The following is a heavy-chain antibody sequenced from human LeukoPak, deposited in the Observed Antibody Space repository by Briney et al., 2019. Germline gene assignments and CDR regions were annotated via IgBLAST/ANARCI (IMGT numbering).Heavy chain of an antibody. CDR1: GGSISSYY. V-gene: IGHV4-59*01. D-gene: IGHD5-12*01. CDR3: ARGYSGYDRHYYHYYYMDV. CDR2: IYYSGST. Sequence: SETLSLTCTVSGGSISSYYWSWIRQPPGKGLEWIGYIYYSGSTDYNPSLKSRVTISVDTSKNQFSLKLSSVTAADTAVYYCARGYSGYDRHYYHYYYMDVWGKGTTVTISS. J-gene: IGHJ6*03.